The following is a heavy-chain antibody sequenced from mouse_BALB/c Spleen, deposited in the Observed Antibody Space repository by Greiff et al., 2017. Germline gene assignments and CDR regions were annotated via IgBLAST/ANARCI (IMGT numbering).Heavy chain of an antibody. D-gene: IGHD2-2*01. V-gene: IGHV5-6-5*01. CDR2: ISSGGST. J-gene: IGHJ2*01. CDR1: GFTFSSYA. CDR3: ARWLRGHFDY. Sequence: EVKLVESGGGLVKPGGSLKLSCAASGFTFSSYAMSWVRQTPEKRLEWVASISSGGSTYYPDSVKGRFTISRDNARNILYLQMSSLRSEDTAMYYCARWLRGHFDYWGQGTTLTVSS.